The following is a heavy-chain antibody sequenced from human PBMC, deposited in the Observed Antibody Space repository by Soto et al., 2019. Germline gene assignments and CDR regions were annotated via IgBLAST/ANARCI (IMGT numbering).Heavy chain of an antibody. CDR2: ISASSSSI. J-gene: IGHJ3*02. CDR1: GFNFITFS. CDR3: VRDAYNRDAFDI. V-gene: IGHV3-21*01. D-gene: IGHD1-20*01. Sequence: DVQLVESGGCLVKPGGSLRLSCAASGFNFITFSMNWVRQAPGKGLEWVSSISASSSSIYYAESVKVRFTVSRDNAKNSLYLQINSLTAEDTALYYCVRDAYNRDAFDIWGQGTTVTVSS.